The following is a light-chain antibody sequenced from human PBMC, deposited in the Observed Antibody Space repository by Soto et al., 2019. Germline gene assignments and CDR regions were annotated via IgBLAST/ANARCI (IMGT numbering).Light chain of an antibody. CDR3: QQYNSYSKT. V-gene: IGKV1-5*03. J-gene: IGKJ1*01. Sequence: DIQMTQSPSTLSASVGDRVTITCRASQSISSWLAWYQQKPGKAPKLLIYKASSLESGVPSRFSGSGSGTEFTVTISSLQPDDFETYYCQQYNSYSKTLGQGTKVDIK. CDR1: QSISSW. CDR2: KAS.